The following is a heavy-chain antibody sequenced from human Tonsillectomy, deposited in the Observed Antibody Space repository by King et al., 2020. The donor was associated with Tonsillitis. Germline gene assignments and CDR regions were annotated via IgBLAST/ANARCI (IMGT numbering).Heavy chain of an antibody. D-gene: IGHD6-13*01. CDR2: ISWNSSSI. J-gene: IGHJ5*02. Sequence: VQLVESGGGLVQPGRSLRLSCAASGFTFDDYAMHWVRQAPGKGLEWVSGISWNSSSIGYADSVKGRFTISRDNAKNSLYLQMNSLRAEDTALYYCAKYIGPEQQLVWSWFDPWGQGPVVTVSS. CDR1: GFTFDDYA. CDR3: AKYIGPEQQLVWSWFDP. V-gene: IGHV3-9*01.